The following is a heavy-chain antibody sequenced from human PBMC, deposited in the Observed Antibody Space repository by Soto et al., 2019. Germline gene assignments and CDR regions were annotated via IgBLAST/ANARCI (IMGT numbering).Heavy chain of an antibody. J-gene: IGHJ1*01. Sequence: GASVKVSCKASGYTFTSYGISWVRQAPGQGLEWMGWISAYNGNTNYAQKLQGRVTMTTDTSTSTAYMELGSLRSDDTAVYYCARGLNCSSTSCYEHDFWGDGAEYFQHWGQGTLVTVSS. CDR1: GYTFTSYG. V-gene: IGHV1-18*01. CDR2: ISAYNGNT. D-gene: IGHD2-2*01. CDR3: ARGLNCSSTSCYEHDFWGDGAEYFQH.